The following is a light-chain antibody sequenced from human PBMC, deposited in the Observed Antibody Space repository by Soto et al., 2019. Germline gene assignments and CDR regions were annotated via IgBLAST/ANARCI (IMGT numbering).Light chain of an antibody. J-gene: IGKJ2*01. CDR3: QQRTNWPPRDT. CDR2: DAS. Sequence: DIILTQSPATLSLSPGERATLSCRASQSVGTSLAWFQQRPDQAPRLLLSDASTRATGIPARFSGSGSGTDFTLAITGLQPEDVAVYYCQQRTNWPPRDTFGQGTKLELK. CDR1: QSVGTS. V-gene: IGKV3-11*01.